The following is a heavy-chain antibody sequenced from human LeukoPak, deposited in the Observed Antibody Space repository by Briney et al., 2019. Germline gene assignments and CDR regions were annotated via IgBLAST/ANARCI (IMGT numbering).Heavy chain of an antibody. CDR2: INPNSGAT. CDR1: GYTFTDNH. Sequence: GASVKVSCKASGYTFTDNHIHWVRQAPGQGLEWMGWINPNSGATNRAQTFQGRLTMTTDTSISTAYMELSRLRSDDTAVYYCARAGWGGGSYWGQGTLVTVSS. D-gene: IGHD1-26*01. V-gene: IGHV1-2*02. J-gene: IGHJ4*02. CDR3: ARAGWGGGSY.